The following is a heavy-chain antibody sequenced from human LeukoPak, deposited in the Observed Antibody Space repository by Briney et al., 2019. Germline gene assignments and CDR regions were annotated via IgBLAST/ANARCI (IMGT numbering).Heavy chain of an antibody. Sequence: PGGSLRLSCAASGFTFSSYGMHWVRQAPGKGLEWVAVIWYDGSNKYYADSVKGRFTISRDNSKNTLYLQMNSLRAEDTAVYYCARDGMTTVTTYDAFDIWGQGTMVTVPS. D-gene: IGHD4-17*01. J-gene: IGHJ3*02. CDR3: ARDGMTTVTTYDAFDI. V-gene: IGHV3-33*01. CDR2: IWYDGSNK. CDR1: GFTFSSYG.